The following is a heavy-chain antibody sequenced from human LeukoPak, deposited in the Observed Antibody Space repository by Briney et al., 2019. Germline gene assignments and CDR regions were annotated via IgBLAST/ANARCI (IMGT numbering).Heavy chain of an antibody. CDR1: GGSISSYY. CDR2: IYYSGST. V-gene: IGHV4-59*08. D-gene: IGHD3-22*01. Sequence: SETLSLTCTVSGGSISSYYWSWIRQPPGKGLEWIGYIYYSGSTNYNPSLKSRVTISVDTSKNQFSLKLSSVTAADTAVYYCARIRITMIVGAFDIWGQGTMVTVSS. CDR3: ARIRITMIVGAFDI. J-gene: IGHJ3*02.